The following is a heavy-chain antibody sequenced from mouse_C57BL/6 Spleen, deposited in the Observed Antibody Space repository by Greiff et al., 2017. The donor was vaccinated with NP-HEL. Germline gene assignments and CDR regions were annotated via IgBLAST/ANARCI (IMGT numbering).Heavy chain of an antibody. CDR2: ISNGGGST. V-gene: IGHV5-12*01. J-gene: IGHJ4*01. D-gene: IGHD2-3*01. CDR1: GFTFSDYY. Sequence: EVNVVESGGGLVQPGGSLKLSCAASGFTFSDYYMYWVRQTPEKRLEWVAYISNGGGSTYYPDTVKGRFTISRDNAKNTLYLQMSRLKSEDTAMYYCARHNDGYYYAMDYWGQGTSVTVSS. CDR3: ARHNDGYYYAMDY.